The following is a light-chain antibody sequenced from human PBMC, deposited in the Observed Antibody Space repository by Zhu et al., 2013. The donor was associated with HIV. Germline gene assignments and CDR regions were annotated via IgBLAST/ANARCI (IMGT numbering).Light chain of an antibody. CDR3: QQYGSSPFT. J-gene: IGKJ3*01. CDR1: QGISSA. V-gene: IGKV1-13*02. CDR2: DAS. Sequence: IQLTQSPSSLSASVGDRVTITCRASQGISSALAWYQQKPGTPPTLLIYDASTLETGVPLRFRGSGSGTEFTLTISSLHPDDFAVYYCQQYGSSPFTFGPGTKVDIK.